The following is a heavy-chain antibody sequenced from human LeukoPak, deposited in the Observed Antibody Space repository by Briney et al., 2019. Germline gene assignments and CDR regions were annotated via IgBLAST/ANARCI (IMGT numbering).Heavy chain of an antibody. Sequence: GGSLRLSCAASGFTFSRYWMSWVRQAPGKGLEWVANIKQDGSEKYYVDSVKGRFTISRDNAKNSLYLQMNSLRAEDTAVYYCASLYGMDVWGQGTTVIVSS. CDR2: IKQDGSEK. V-gene: IGHV3-7*05. CDR3: ASLYGMDV. J-gene: IGHJ6*02. CDR1: GFTFSRYW.